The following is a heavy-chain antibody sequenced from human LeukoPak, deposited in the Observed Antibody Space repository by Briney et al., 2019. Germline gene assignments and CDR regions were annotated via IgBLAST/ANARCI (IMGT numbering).Heavy chain of an antibody. Sequence: GRSLRLSCAASGFTFSSYAMHWVRQAPGKGLEWVAVISYDGSNKYYADSVKGRFTISRDNSKNTLYLQMNSLRAEDTAVYYCARVGDYGGSWGQGTLVTVSS. CDR3: ARVGDYGGS. D-gene: IGHD3-16*01. J-gene: IGHJ4*02. CDR2: ISYDGSNK. CDR1: GFTFSSYA. V-gene: IGHV3-30*14.